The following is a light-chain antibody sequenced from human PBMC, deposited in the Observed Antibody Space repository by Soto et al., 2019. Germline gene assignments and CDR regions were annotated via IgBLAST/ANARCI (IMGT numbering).Light chain of an antibody. J-gene: IGKJ1*01. V-gene: IGKV1-5*01. CDR3: QHNNGYSWT. Sequence: DIQMTQSPSTLSASVWDRVTITCRASQSIRSWLAWYQQKPGKAPKVLIYDASSLESGVPSRFSGSGSGTEFALTISSLQPDDFATYYCQHNNGYSWTFGQGTKVDIK. CDR2: DAS. CDR1: QSIRSW.